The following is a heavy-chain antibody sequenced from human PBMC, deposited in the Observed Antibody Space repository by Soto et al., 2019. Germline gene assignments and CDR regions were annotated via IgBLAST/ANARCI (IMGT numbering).Heavy chain of an antibody. CDR3: HTPHGRNAFDI. CDR1: GFTFSNAW. V-gene: IGHV3-15*01. D-gene: IGHD2-8*01. J-gene: IGHJ3*02. CDR2: IKSIADGGTT. Sequence: GGSLRLSCAASGFTFSNAWMAWVRQASGKGLEWVGRIKSIADGGTTNYAAPVKGRFSISRHDSENTLYLQMNSLRVEDTGIYYCHTPHGRNAFDIWGPGTVVTVSS.